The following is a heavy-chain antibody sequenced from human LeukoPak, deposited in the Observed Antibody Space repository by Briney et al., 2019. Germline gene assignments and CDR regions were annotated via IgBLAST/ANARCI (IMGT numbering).Heavy chain of an antibody. D-gene: IGHD6-6*01. Sequence: ASVKVSCKVSGYTLTELSMHWVRQAPGKGREWMGGFDPEDGETIYAQKFQGRVTMTEDTSTDTAYMELSSLRSEDTAVYYCAAARLAARKFDYWGQGTLVTVSS. J-gene: IGHJ4*02. CDR1: GYTLTELS. V-gene: IGHV1-24*01. CDR2: FDPEDGET. CDR3: AAARLAARKFDY.